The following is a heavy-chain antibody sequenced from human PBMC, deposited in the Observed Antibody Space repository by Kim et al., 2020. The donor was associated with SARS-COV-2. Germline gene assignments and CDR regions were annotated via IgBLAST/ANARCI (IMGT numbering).Heavy chain of an antibody. Sequence: ASVKVSCKASGYTFTSYGISWVRQVPGQGLEWMGWISANNGTTNYAQKLQGRVTMTTDTSTSTAYMELRSLRSEDTAVYYCASVGVGWDLRQVIDDWGQGSLPTVHS. CDR1: GYTFTSYG. V-gene: IGHV1-18*01. CDR2: ISANNGTT. CDR3: ASVGVGWDLRQVIDD. D-gene: IGHD1-26*01. J-gene: IGHJ4*02.